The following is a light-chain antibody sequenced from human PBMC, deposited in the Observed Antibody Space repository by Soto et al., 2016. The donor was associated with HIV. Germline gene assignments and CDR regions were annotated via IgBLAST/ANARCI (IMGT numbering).Light chain of an antibody. CDR3: QVWDRSSDVV. CDR2: DDS. Sequence: SYVLTQPPSVSVAPGKTARITCGGNNIGSESVHWYQQRPGQAPVLLVYDDSDRPSGIPERFSGSNSGNTATLTISRVEAGDEADYYCQVWDRSSDVVFGGRD. CDR1: NIGSES. V-gene: IGLV3-21*03. J-gene: IGLJ2*01.